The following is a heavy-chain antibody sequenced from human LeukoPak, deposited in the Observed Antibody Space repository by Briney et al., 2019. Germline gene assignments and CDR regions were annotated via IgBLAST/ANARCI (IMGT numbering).Heavy chain of an antibody. CDR3: ARLVSLDYDFWSGYGQLFDP. Sequence: SETLSLTCAVSGYSISSGYYWGWIRQPPGKGLEWSGSIYHSGSTYYNPSLKSRVTISVDTSKNQFSLKLSSVTAADTAVYYCARLVSLDYDFWSGYGQLFDPWGQGTLVTVSS. CDR1: GYSISSGYY. J-gene: IGHJ5*02. D-gene: IGHD3-3*01. V-gene: IGHV4-38-2*01. CDR2: IYHSGST.